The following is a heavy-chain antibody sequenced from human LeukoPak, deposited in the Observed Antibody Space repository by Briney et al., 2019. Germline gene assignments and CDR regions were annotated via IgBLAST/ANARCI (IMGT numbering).Heavy chain of an antibody. J-gene: IGHJ3*02. D-gene: IGHD6-19*01. CDR2: INAGNGNT. Sequence: ASVNVSCKSSGYTFTSYAMHWVRQAPGQRLEWMGWINAGNGNTKYSQKFQGRVTITRDTSASTAYMELSSLRSEDTAVYYCARESAVAGPPTAFDIWGQGTMVTVSS. CDR1: GYTFTSYA. CDR3: ARESAVAGPPTAFDI. V-gene: IGHV1-3*01.